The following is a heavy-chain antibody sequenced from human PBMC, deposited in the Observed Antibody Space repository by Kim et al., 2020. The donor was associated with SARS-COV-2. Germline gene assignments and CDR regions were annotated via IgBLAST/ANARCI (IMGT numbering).Heavy chain of an antibody. J-gene: IGHJ4*02. V-gene: IGHV3-48*02. CDR1: GLTFSTTD. Sequence: GGSLRLSCAVSGLTFSTTDMHWVRQAPGKGLEWVSYISRSGSAIVYADSVKGRFTISRDEDKNSIFLQMNSLRDEDTAVYYCARDRTAFDYWGQGTLVTVSS. CDR3: ARDRTAFDY. CDR2: ISRSGSAI. D-gene: IGHD1-1*01.